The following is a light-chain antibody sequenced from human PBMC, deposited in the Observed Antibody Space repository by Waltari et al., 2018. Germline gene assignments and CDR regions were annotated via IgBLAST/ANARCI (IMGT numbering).Light chain of an antibody. Sequence: DVVMTQSPDSLAVSLGERATINCKSSQSLLYTSNNKNYLAWYQQKPGQPPKILIYWASIRESGVPDRFSGSGSGTDFTLTISGLQAEDVASYFSLQYLHTPRTFGQGTKVEIK. J-gene: IGKJ1*01. CDR1: QSLLYTSNNKNY. CDR3: LQYLHTPRT. V-gene: IGKV4-1*01. CDR2: WAS.